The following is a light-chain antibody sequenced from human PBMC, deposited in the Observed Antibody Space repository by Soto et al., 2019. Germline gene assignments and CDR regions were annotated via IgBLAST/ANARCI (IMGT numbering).Light chain of an antibody. CDR3: QHYNSFSRT. J-gene: IGKJ1*01. Sequence: DIQMTQSPSTLSASVGDRVAITRRASDNIAPWVAWYQQKPGKAPKLLIYKAANLADEVPSRFAGSGSGTDFTLTITRLQPDDFATYYCQHYNSFSRTFGQGTKVDIK. V-gene: IGKV1-5*03. CDR1: DNIAPW. CDR2: KAA.